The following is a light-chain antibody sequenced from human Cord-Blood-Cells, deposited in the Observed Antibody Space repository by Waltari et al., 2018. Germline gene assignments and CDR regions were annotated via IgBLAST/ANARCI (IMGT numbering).Light chain of an antibody. J-gene: IGLJ3*02. Sequence: QSALTQPASVSGSPGQPITIPCTGPSSDVGSYTLVSWYQQHPGKAPKLMIYEGSKRPSGVSKRFSGSKSGNTASLTISGLQAEDEADYYCCSYAGSSTWVFGGGTKLTVL. CDR1: SSDVGSYTL. CDR3: CSYAGSSTWV. V-gene: IGLV2-23*01. CDR2: EGS.